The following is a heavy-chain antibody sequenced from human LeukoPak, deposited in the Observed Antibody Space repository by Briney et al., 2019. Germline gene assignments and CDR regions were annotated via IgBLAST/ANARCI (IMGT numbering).Heavy chain of an antibody. V-gene: IGHV1-2*02. J-gene: IGHJ4*02. Sequence: ASVKVSCKASGYTFTSYGISWVRQAPGQGLEWMGWINPNSGGTNYAQKFQGRVTMTRDTSISTAYMELSRLRSDDTAVYYCARGVSSWLPFDYWGQGTLVTVSS. CDR3: ARGVSSWLPFDY. CDR1: GYTFTSYG. D-gene: IGHD6-13*01. CDR2: INPNSGGT.